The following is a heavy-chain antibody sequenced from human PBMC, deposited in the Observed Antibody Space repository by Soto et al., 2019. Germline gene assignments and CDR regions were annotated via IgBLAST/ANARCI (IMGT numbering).Heavy chain of an antibody. Sequence: SETLSLTCAVSGYSISSGYYWGWIRQPPGKGLEWIGSIYHSGSTYYNPSLKSRVTISVDTSKNQFSLKLSSVTAADTAVYYCARADSFDAFDIWGQGTMVTVSS. CDR3: ARADSFDAFDI. V-gene: IGHV4-38-2*01. CDR1: GYSISSGYY. D-gene: IGHD3-22*01. CDR2: IYHSGST. J-gene: IGHJ3*02.